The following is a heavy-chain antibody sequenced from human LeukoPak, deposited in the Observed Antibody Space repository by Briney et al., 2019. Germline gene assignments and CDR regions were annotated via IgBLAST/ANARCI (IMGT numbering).Heavy chain of an antibody. CDR1: GFTFSSYG. CDR3: AKAPGTGTAARYFDY. J-gene: IGHJ4*02. Sequence: HPGGSLRLSCAASGFTFSSYGMHWVRQAPGKGLEWVAVISYDGSNKYYADSVKGRFTISRDNSKNTLYLQMNSLRAEDTAIYYCAKAPGTGTAARYFDYWGQGTLVTVSS. CDR2: ISYDGSNK. D-gene: IGHD1-1*01. V-gene: IGHV3-30*18.